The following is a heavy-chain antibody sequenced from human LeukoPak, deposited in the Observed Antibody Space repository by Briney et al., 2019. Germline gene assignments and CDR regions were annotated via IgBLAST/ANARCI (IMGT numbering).Heavy chain of an antibody. Sequence: GASLRLSCAASGFTFSSYAMSWVRQVPGKGLEWVSAISGSGGSTYYADSVKGRFTISRDNSKNTLYLQMNSLRAEDTAVYYCAKGASRYCSGGSCYSLFWGQGTLVTVSS. CDR3: AKGASRYCSGGSCYSLF. CDR2: ISGSGGST. J-gene: IGHJ4*02. CDR1: GFTFSSYA. V-gene: IGHV3-23*01. D-gene: IGHD2-15*01.